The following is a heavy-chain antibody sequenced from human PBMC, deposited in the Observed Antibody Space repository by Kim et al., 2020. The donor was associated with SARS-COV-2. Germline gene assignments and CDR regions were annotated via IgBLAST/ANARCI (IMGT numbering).Heavy chain of an antibody. D-gene: IGHD5-12*01. CDR3: ARLALHGGYDWSQRNGMDV. Sequence: QFTISRDSSKNTVYLQMNSLRVEDTAVYYCARLALHGGYDWSQRNGMDVWGQGTTVTVSS. J-gene: IGHJ6*02. V-gene: IGHV3-53*01.